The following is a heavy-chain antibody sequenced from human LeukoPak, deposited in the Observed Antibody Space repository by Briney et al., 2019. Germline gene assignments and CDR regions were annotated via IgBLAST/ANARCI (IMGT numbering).Heavy chain of an antibody. D-gene: IGHD3-22*01. V-gene: IGHV4-39*07. CDR3: ARGGYYWKIDY. J-gene: IGHJ4*02. CDR2: IYYSGST. Sequence: PSETLSLTCTVSGGSISSSSYYWGWIRQPPGKGLEWIGSIYYSGSTYYNPSLKSRVTISVDTSKNQFSLKLSSVTAADTAVYYCARGGYYWKIDYWGQGTLVTVSS. CDR1: GGSISSSSYY.